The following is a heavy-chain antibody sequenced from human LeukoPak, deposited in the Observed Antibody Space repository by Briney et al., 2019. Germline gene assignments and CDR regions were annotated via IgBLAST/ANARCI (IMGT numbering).Heavy chain of an antibody. CDR2: ISVYNGDT. Sequence: ASVTVSCKASGYTFTSYGISWVRQAPGQGLEWMGWISVYNGDTNYAQKLQGRVTMTTDTSTSTAYMELRSLRSDDTAVYYCARDYRIKDTMVRLYQFDYWGQGTLVTVSS. CDR1: GYTFTSYG. CDR3: ARDYRIKDTMVRLYQFDY. V-gene: IGHV1-18*01. J-gene: IGHJ4*02. D-gene: IGHD3-10*01.